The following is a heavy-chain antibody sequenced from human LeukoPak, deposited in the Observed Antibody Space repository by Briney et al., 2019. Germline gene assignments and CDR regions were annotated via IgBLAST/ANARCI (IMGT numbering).Heavy chain of an antibody. Sequence: GGSLRLSCAASGFTFSSYAMSWVRQAPGKGLEWVSAISGSGGSTYYADSVKRRFTIPRDNSKNTLYLQMNSLRAEDTAVYYCAKDSEYYDFWSGYHTSLFDYWGQGTLVTVSS. CDR2: ISGSGGST. CDR1: GFTFSSYA. V-gene: IGHV3-23*01. CDR3: AKDSEYYDFWSGYHTSLFDY. J-gene: IGHJ4*02. D-gene: IGHD3-3*01.